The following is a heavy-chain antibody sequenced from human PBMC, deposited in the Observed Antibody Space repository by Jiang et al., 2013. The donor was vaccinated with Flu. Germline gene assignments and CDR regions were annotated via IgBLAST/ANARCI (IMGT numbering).Heavy chain of an antibody. V-gene: IGHV1-69*08. CDR2: IIPISGTT. J-gene: IGHJ6*02. Sequence: KTSGGTFNSYTITWVRQAPGQGLEWMGRIIPISGTTKYAQKFQGRVTFTAANSTNTAYMDLSRLSSEDTAVYYCVRRRLSSRGYYFYGKDVWGQGTTLTVSS. D-gene: IGHD3-22*01. CDR3: VRRRLSSRGYYFYGKDV. CDR1: GGTFNSYT.